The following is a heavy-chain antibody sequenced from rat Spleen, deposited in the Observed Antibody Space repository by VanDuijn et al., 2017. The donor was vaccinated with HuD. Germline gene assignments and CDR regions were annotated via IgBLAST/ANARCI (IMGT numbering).Heavy chain of an antibody. D-gene: IGHD3-8*01. V-gene: IGHV2-1*01. Sequence: QVQLKESGPGLVQPSQTLSLTCTVSGGSLTSYDVHWIRQPPGKGLAWMGGIWADGSSDYNSALKSRLSISRDTSKSQVFLKMNSVQTEDTAMYFCARGIPDYWGQGVMVTVSS. J-gene: IGHJ2*01. CDR3: ARGIPDY. CDR2: IWADGSS. CDR1: GGSLTSYD.